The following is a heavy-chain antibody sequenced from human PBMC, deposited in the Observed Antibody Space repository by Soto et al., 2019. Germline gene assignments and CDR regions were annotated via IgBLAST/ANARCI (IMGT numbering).Heavy chain of an antibody. D-gene: IGHD5-18*01. Sequence: GGSLRLSCTASGFTFSNYAIHWVRQAPGKGLEWVAVLSYDGNNKHYADSVRGRFTISRDNSKNTLFLQRNSLRAEDTAVYYCARGPIGDAAMVTNYFDYWGQGALVTVSS. J-gene: IGHJ4*02. CDR2: LSYDGNNK. CDR1: GFTFSNYA. CDR3: ARGPIGDAAMVTNYFDY. V-gene: IGHV3-30-3*01.